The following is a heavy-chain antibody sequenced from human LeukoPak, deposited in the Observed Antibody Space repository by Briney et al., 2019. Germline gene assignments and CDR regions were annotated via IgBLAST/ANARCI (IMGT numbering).Heavy chain of an antibody. CDR1: GGSISSGNYY. J-gene: IGHJ4*02. D-gene: IGHD5-18*01. CDR3: ARRKMRIQLWSL. Sequence: SQTLSLTCTVSGGSISSGNYYWSWIRQPAGRGLEWIGRISTSGSTNYNPSLKSRVTISIDTSKNHFSLKLSSMSAADTAVYYCARRKMRIQLWSLWGQGTLVTVSS. CDR2: ISTSGST. V-gene: IGHV4-61*02.